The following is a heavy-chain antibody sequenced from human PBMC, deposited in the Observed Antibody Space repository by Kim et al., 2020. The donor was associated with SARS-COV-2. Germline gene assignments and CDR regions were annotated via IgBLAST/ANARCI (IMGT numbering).Heavy chain of an antibody. D-gene: IGHD3-22*01. V-gene: IGHV3-49*03. CDR3: TRAPTYDSSGYGADAFDI. CDR1: GFTFGDYA. Sequence: GGSLRLSCTASGFTFGDYAMSWFRQAPGKGLEWVGFIRSKAYGGTTEYAASVKGRFTISRDDSKSIAYLQMNSLKTEDTAVYYCTRAPTYDSSGYGADAFDIWGQGTMVTVSS. J-gene: IGHJ3*02. CDR2: IRSKAYGGTT.